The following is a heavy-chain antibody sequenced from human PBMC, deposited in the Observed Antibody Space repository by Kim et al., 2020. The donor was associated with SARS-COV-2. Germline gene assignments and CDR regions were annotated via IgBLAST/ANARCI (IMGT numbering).Heavy chain of an antibody. CDR1: GGSFSGYY. Sequence: SETLSLTCAVYGGSFSGYYWSWIRQPPGKGLEWIGEINHSGSTNYNPSLKSRVTISVDTSKNQFSLKLSSVTAADTAVYYCARDRYSSSWYSLDGMDVWGQGTTVTVSS. CDR2: INHSGST. CDR3: ARDRYSSSWYSLDGMDV. D-gene: IGHD6-13*01. J-gene: IGHJ6*02. V-gene: IGHV4-34*01.